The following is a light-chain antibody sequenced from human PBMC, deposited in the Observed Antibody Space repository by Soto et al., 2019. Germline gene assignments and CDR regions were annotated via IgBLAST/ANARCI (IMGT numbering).Light chain of an antibody. CDR3: QQYGISPTWT. CDR2: GAS. V-gene: IGKV3-20*01. J-gene: IGKJ1*01. CDR1: QSVSSNY. Sequence: EIVLTQSPGTLSLSPGERATLTCRASQSVSSNYLAWFQQRPGQAPRLLISGASSRATGIPDRFSGSGSGTDFTLTISRLEPEDFAVYYCQQYGISPTWTFGQGTKVDIK.